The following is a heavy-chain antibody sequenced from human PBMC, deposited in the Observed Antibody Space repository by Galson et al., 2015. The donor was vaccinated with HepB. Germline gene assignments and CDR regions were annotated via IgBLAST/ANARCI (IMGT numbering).Heavy chain of an antibody. V-gene: IGHV4-4*07. CDR3: ARTGHYGSGNSGSWMRDNDNWFAP. J-gene: IGHJ5*02. CDR1: GASISSYY. CDR2: MYSDGTP. D-gene: IGHD3-10*01. Sequence: SETLSLTCTVSGASISSYYWSWIRQPAGKGLEWIGRMYSDGTPNYNPSLRTRVSLSVDTSKNQFSLRLSSVTAADTAVYYCARTGHYGSGNSGSWMRDNDNWFAPWGQGSLVIVSS.